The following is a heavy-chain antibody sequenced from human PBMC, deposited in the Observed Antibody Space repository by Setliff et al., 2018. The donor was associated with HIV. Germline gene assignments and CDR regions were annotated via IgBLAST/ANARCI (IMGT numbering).Heavy chain of an antibody. D-gene: IGHD7-27*01. Sequence: LSLTCAVYGRSFSGYYWNWIRQSPGKGLEWIGEINHSGGTNYNPSLKSRVTMSIDTSKNQFSLNVSSVTAADTAVYYCARGWGHDGFDFWGRGTMVTVSS. CDR3: ARGWGHDGFDF. V-gene: IGHV4-34*01. CDR2: INHSGGT. J-gene: IGHJ3*01. CDR1: GRSFSGYY.